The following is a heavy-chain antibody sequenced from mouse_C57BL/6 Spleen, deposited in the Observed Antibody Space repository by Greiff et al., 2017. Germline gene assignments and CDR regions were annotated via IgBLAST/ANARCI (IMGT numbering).Heavy chain of an antibody. V-gene: IGHV1-81*01. CDR1: GYTFTSYG. D-gene: IGHD2-10*02. J-gene: IGHJ4*01. Sequence: VQLQQSGAELARPGAPVKLSCKASGYTFTSYGISWVKQRTGQGLEWIGEIYPRSGNTYYNEKFKGKATLTADKSSSTAYMELRSLTSEDSAVYFCARPYGLYAMDYWGQGTSVTVSS. CDR2: IYPRSGNT. CDR3: ARPYGLYAMDY.